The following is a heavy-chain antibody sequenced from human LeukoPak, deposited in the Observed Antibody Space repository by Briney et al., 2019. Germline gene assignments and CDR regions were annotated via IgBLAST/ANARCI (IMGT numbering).Heavy chain of an antibody. Sequence: SETLSLTCTVSGGSISSYYWSWIRQPPGKGLEWIGYIYYSGSTNYNPSLKSRVTISVDTSKNQFSLKLSSVTAADTAVYYCARDSTPYYPNAFDIWGQGTMVTVSS. CDR3: ARDSTPYYPNAFDI. D-gene: IGHD3-10*01. J-gene: IGHJ3*02. CDR2: IYYSGST. CDR1: GGSISSYY. V-gene: IGHV4-59*01.